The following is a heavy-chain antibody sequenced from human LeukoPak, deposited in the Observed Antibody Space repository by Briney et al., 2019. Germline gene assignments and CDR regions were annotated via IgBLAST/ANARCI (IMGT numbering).Heavy chain of an antibody. D-gene: IGHD3-22*01. J-gene: IGHJ4*02. CDR2: ISGSGGST. Sequence: PGGSLRLSCAASGFTFSSYAMSWVRQAPGKGLEWVSAISGSGGSTYYADSVKGRFTISRDNSKNTLYLQMNSLRAEDTAVYYCAKDPETYYYDGSGQTQGDYWGQGTLVTVSS. CDR1: GFTFSSYA. V-gene: IGHV3-23*01. CDR3: AKDPETYYYDGSGQTQGDY.